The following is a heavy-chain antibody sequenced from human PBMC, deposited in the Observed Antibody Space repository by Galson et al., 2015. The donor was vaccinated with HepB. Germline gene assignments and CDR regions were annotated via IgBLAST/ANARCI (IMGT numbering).Heavy chain of an antibody. V-gene: IGHV3-21*06. CDR1: EFSFSTYH. CDR3: ARSSGSNYFYVMDV. J-gene: IGHJ6*02. D-gene: IGHD5-12*01. CDR2: IDSTSSYT. Sequence: SLRLSCAASEFSFSTYHMNWVRQAPGKGLEWVSYIDSTSSYTYSADSVKGRFTISRDNAKNKLYLQMNSLRAEDTAVFYCARSSGSNYFYVMDVWGQGTTVTVSS.